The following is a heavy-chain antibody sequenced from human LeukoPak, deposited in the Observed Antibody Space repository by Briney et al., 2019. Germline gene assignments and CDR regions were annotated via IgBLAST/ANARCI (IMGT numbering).Heavy chain of an antibody. J-gene: IGHJ6*03. D-gene: IGHD3-3*01. CDR1: GFTFSNAW. V-gene: IGHV3-15*01. CDR3: TTVYYDFWSGYYYYYYMDV. CDR2: IKSKTDGGTT. Sequence: PGGSLRLSCAASGFTFSNAWMSWVRQAPGKGLEWVGRIKSKTDGGTTDYAAPVKGGFTISRDDSKNTLYLQMNSLKTEDTAVYYCTTVYYDFWSGYYYYYYMDVWGKGTTVTVSS.